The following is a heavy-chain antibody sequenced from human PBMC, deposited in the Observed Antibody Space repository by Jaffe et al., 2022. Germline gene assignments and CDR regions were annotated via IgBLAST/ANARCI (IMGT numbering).Heavy chain of an antibody. CDR1: GDSVSSNSAA. Sequence: QVQLQQSGPGLVKPSQTLSLTCAISGDSVSSNSAAWNWIRQSPSRGLEWLGRTYYRSKWYNDYAVSVKSRITINPDTSKNQFSLQLNSVTPEDTAVYYCARGSIRKDSSSWYGFQHWGQGTLVTVSS. D-gene: IGHD6-13*01. J-gene: IGHJ1*01. V-gene: IGHV6-1*01. CDR2: TYYRSKWYN. CDR3: ARGSIRKDSSSWYGFQH.